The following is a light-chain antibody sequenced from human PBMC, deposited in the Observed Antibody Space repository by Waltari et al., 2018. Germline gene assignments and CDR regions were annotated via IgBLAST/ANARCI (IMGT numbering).Light chain of an antibody. CDR1: NLGRKY. V-gene: IGLV3-21*01. J-gene: IGLJ2*01. CDR2: YDS. CDR3: QVWDRSSDHVL. Sequence: SYELTQPPSVSVSPGQPARNTCGGDNLGRKYVYGYQQRPAQAPLVFIYYDSDRPSGIPERFSGSKSGNTATLTISGVEAGDEADYYCQVWDRSSDHVLFGGGTRLTVL.